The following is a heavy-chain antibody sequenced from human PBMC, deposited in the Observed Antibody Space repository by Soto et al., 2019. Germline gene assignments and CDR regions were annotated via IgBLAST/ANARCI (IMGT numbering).Heavy chain of an antibody. CDR1: GGSISSSSSY. V-gene: IGHV4-39*01. J-gene: IGHJ4*02. CDR2: IYYSGST. D-gene: IGHD1-26*01. CDR3: ARQQSRRDRGSETD. Sequence: QLQLQESGPGLVKPSETLSLTCTVSGGSISSSSSYWGWLRQPPGQGLERIGSIYYSGSTYYNPSRKSRVTISVDKSKNQFALKRSSVTAADTAVYYGARQQSRRDRGSETDWGQGTLVTVSS.